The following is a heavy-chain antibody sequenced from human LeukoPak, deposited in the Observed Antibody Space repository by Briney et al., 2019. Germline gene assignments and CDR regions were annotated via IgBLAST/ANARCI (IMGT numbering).Heavy chain of an antibody. CDR1: GGSINRYY. V-gene: IGHV4-59*01. CDR2: ISYTGST. J-gene: IGHJ4*02. D-gene: IGHD3-10*01. CDR3: ARLYASGNYWVDF. Sequence: PSETLSLTCTVSGGSINRYYWSRIRQPPGKGLEWIGYISYTGSTNYNPSLKSRVTISVDTSKNQFSLKLSSVTAADTAVYYCARLYASGNYWVDFWGQGTLVIVSS.